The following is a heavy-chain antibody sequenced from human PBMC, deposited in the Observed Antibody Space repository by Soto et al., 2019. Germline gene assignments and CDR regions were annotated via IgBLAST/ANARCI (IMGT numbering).Heavy chain of an antibody. CDR1: GFTFSSYA. V-gene: IGHV3-23*01. J-gene: IGHJ4*02. Sequence: XGSLRVSGAASGFTFSSYAMSWVRQAPGKGLEWVSAISGSGGSTYYADSVKGRFTISRDNSKNTLYLQMNSLRAEDTAVYYCAKPTYGKQWLVFYFDHWGQGTLVTVSS. CDR3: AKPTYGKQWLVFYFDH. CDR2: ISGSGGST. D-gene: IGHD6-19*01.